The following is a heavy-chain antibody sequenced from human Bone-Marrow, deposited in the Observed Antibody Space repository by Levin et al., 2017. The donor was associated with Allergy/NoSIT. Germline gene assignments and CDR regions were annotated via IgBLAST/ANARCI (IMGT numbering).Heavy chain of an antibody. J-gene: IGHJ3*02. CDR1: GFTLKTYD. CDR2: ISYDGSNT. Sequence: GGSLRPSCAASGFTLKTYDIYWVRQAPGKGLEWVAVISYDGSNTYYGDSVKGRFTISRDNSKDTVYLQMNSLRAEDTAVYYCVKGPYCTTTSCYKAFDICYQGTMVTVSA. D-gene: IGHD2-2*02. CDR3: VKGPYCTTTSCYKAFDI. V-gene: IGHV3-30*18.